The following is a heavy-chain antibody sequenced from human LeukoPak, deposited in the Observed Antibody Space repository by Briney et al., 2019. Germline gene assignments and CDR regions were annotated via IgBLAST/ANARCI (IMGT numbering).Heavy chain of an antibody. Sequence: ASVKVSCKASGYTFTSYGISWVRQAPGQGLEWMGWISAYNGNTNYAQKLQGRVTMTADTSTSTAYMELRSLRSDDTAVYYCARGGDTALYYYGMDVWGKGTTVTVSS. V-gene: IGHV1-18*04. D-gene: IGHD5-18*01. CDR3: ARGGDTALYYYGMDV. CDR1: GYTFTSYG. CDR2: ISAYNGNT. J-gene: IGHJ6*04.